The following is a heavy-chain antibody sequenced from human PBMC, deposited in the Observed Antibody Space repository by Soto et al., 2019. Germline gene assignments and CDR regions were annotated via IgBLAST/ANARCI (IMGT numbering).Heavy chain of an antibody. J-gene: IGHJ4*02. Sequence: QVQLQESGPRLVKPSETLSLTCSVSGGSIRGFYWTWIRQSPGRGLQWLGFISDNGNTNSDASLKGRLTISLDTSKNQFSLRLTSVTAADTALYYCARGRAIYGEWDYLDSWGQGAPVTVSS. V-gene: IGHV4-59*01. CDR2: ISDNGNT. D-gene: IGHD1-26*01. CDR3: ARGRAIYGEWDYLDS. CDR1: GGSIRGFY.